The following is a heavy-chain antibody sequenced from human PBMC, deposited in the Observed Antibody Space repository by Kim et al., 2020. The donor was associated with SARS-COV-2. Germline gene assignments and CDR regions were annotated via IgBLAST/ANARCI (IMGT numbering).Heavy chain of an antibody. CDR2: IYYSGST. CDR1: GGSISSSSYY. J-gene: IGHJ5*02. CDR3: ARPKSRGKIDFWSGFRGEGWFDP. V-gene: IGHV4-39*01. Sequence: SETLSLTCTVSGGSISSSSYYWGWIRQPPGKGLEWIGSIYYSGSTYYNPSLKSRVTISVDTSKNQFSLKLSSVTAADTAVYYCARPKSRGKIDFWSGFRGEGWFDPWGQGTLVTVSS. D-gene: IGHD3-3*01.